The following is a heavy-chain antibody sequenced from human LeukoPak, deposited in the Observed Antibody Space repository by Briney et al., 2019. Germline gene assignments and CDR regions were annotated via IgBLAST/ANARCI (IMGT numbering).Heavy chain of an antibody. V-gene: IGHV3-7*01. Sequence: PGGALRLSCASSGFTFPPYWMSWVREAPGKGLEWVANVNQDGSEKNYEIPVKGRFTSSRDNAKNTLYLQINGLRAEDTAVYYWARDGAILSTVTTHFDYWGEGTLVTVSS. D-gene: IGHD4-17*01. CDR3: ARDGAILSTVTTHFDY. J-gene: IGHJ4*02. CDR1: GFTFPPYW. CDR2: VNQDGSEK.